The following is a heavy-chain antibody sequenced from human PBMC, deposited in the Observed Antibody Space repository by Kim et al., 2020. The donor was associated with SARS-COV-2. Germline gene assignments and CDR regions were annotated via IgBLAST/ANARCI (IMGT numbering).Heavy chain of an antibody. CDR2: ISGDGRTT. V-gene: IGHV3-23*01. CDR3: EKTLYGGCDF. CDR1: GFTFSTYA. Sequence: GGSLRLSCAVSGFTFSTYAMSWVRQAPGKGLECVSVISGDGRTTSYADSANGRFTISRDNYKSMLFLQMRSMSVEDTAAYFCEKTLYGGCDFWGQGTL. D-gene: IGHD4-17*01. J-gene: IGHJ4*02.